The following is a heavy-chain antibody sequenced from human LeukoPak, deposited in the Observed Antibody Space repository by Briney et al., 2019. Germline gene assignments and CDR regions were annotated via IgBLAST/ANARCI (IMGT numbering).Heavy chain of an antibody. Sequence: RASETLSLTCAVYGGSFSGYYWSWIRQPPGKGLEWIGEINHSGSTNYNPSLKSRVTISVDTSKNQFSLKLSSVTAADTAVYYCAIGRYSGSYYGLGYYYYMDVWGKGTTVTVSS. CDR1: GGSFSGYY. CDR2: INHSGST. V-gene: IGHV4-34*01. CDR3: AIGRYSGSYYGLGYYYYMDV. D-gene: IGHD1-26*01. J-gene: IGHJ6*03.